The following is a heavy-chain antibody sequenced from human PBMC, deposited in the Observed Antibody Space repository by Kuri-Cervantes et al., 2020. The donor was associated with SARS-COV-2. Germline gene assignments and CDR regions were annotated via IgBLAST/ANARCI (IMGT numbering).Heavy chain of an antibody. J-gene: IGHJ4*02. Sequence: SVKVSCKASGDSFSSYAISWVRQAPGQGLEWMGRIIPSIGVPNYAQNFQGRVTITADTSTSTAYVELSSLRSEDTAVYPCVRETSRTSGTGYYFDYWGQGTLVTVSS. CDR2: IIPSIGVP. CDR3: VRETSRTSGTGYYFDY. CDR1: GDSFSSYA. D-gene: IGHD6-19*01. V-gene: IGHV1-69*04.